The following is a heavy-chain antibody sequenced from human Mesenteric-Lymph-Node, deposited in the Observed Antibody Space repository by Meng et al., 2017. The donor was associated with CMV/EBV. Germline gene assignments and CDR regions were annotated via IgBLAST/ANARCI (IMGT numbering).Heavy chain of an antibody. V-gene: IGHV1-18*01. CDR1: GYTFTTYG. CDR2: INPYNGNT. Sequence: ASVKVSCKASGYTFTTYGIIWVRQAPGQGLEWIGWINPYNGNTNYEQKLQGRVTMTTDTSTSTAYMELRSLKSDDTAIYYCARGGLRGRFLEWYFEYWGQGTLVTVSS. D-gene: IGHD3-3*01. J-gene: IGHJ4*02. CDR3: ARGGLRGRFLEWYFEY.